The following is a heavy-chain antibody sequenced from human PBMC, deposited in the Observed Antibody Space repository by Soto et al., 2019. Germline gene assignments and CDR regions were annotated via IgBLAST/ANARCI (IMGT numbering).Heavy chain of an antibody. D-gene: IGHD3-22*01. CDR2: ISGSGGST. CDR3: AKVPRGYYYDSSGYPDY. CDR1: GFTFSSYA. Sequence: GGSLRLSCAASGFTFSSYAMSWVRQAPGKGLEWVSAISGSGGSTYYADSVKGRFTISRDNSKNTLYLQMNSLRAEDTAVYYCAKVPRGYYYDSSGYPDYWGQGTLVTVS. V-gene: IGHV3-23*01. J-gene: IGHJ4*02.